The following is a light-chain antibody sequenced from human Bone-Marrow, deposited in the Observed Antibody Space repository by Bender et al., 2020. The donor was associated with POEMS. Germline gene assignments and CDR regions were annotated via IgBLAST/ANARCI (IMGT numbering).Light chain of an antibody. J-gene: IGLJ3*02. V-gene: IGLV3-10*01. Sequence: SYVLTQPPSVSVAPGQTATMTCEGNNIESKTVHWYQQRPGQAPVLVIYDDNKRPSGIPQRFSGSSSGTMATLTITGAQVEDEGDYYCQSQDKVFGGGTKLTVL. CDR1: NIESKT. CDR2: DDN. CDR3: QSQDKV.